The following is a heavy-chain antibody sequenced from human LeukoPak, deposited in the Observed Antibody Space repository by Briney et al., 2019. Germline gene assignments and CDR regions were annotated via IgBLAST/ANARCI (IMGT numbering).Heavy chain of an antibody. Sequence: PGGSLRLSCAASGFTFSSYAMSWVRQAPGKGLEWVSAISGSGGSTYYADSVKGRFTISRDNSKNTLYLQMNSLRAEDTAVYYCAKDSGYYDSSGYSVFQHWGQGTLVTVSS. CDR1: GFTFSSYA. CDR3: AKDSGYYDSSGYSVFQH. V-gene: IGHV3-23*01. D-gene: IGHD3-22*01. J-gene: IGHJ1*01. CDR2: ISGSGGST.